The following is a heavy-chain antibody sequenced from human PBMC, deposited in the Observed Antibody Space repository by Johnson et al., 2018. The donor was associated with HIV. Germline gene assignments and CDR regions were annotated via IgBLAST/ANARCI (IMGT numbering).Heavy chain of an antibody. D-gene: IGHD1-26*01. CDR2: INWSGGTT. CDR3: AREGGIVAAQGDAFDI. V-gene: IGHV3-20*04. J-gene: IGHJ3*02. CDR1: GFTFDDHG. Sequence: VQLVESGGGVERPGGSLRLSCAGSGFTFDDHGMSWVRQVPGKGLEWVSGINWSGGTTGYADSVQGRFTISRDNTKNSLYLQMNSLRAEDTALYYCAREGGIVAAQGDAFDIWGQGTMVTVSS.